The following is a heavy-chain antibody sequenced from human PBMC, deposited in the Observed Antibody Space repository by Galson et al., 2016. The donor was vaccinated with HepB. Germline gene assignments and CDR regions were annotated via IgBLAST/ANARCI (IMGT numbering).Heavy chain of an antibody. CDR2: INGDGRVT. CDR1: EFIFRGYW. CDR3: SRDRSFTADT. D-gene: IGHD5-18*01. J-gene: IGHJ5*02. Sequence: SLRLSCAASEFIFRGYWMQGVRQAPGKGLMWVARINGDGRVTVYGDSVEGRFTISRDNAKNTLHLQMNSLRVEDTAVYYCSRDRSFTADTWGQGTLVTVSS. V-gene: IGHV3-74*01.